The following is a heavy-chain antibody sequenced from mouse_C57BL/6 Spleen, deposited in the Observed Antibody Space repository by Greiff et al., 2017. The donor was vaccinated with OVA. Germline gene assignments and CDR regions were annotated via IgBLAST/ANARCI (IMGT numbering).Heavy chain of an antibody. V-gene: IGHV1-15*01. D-gene: IGHD2-4*01. Sequence: VKLMESGAELVRPGASVTLSCKASGYTFTDYEMHWVKQTPVHGLEWIGAIDPETGGTAYNQKFKGKAILTADKSSSTAYMELRSLTSEDSAVYYCTRKGAYDYDDYFDYWGQGTTLTVSS. J-gene: IGHJ2*01. CDR3: TRKGAYDYDDYFDY. CDR1: GYTFTDYE. CDR2: IDPETGGT.